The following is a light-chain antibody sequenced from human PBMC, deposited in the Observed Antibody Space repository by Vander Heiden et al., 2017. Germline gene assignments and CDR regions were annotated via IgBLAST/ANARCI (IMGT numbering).Light chain of an antibody. CDR2: EDS. CDR1: NIGSKS. V-gene: IGLV3-21*03. CDR3: QVWDSSSDHLV. J-gene: IGLJ3*02. Sequence: SYVLTQPPSVSVAPGKTARITCGGNNIGSKSVHWYQQKPGQAPVLVVYEDSDRPSGIPERFSGSNSGNTATLTISRVEAGDEADYYCQVWDSSSDHLVFGGGTKLTVL.